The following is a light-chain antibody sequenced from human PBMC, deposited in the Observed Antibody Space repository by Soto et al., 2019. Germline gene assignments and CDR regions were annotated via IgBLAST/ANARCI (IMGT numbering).Light chain of an antibody. CDR3: LQDYTYPYT. CDR1: QGIRNE. CDR2: GAS. J-gene: IGKJ2*01. V-gene: IGKV1-6*01. Sequence: AIQMTQSPSSLSASVGDRVTITCRASQGIRNELGWYQQKPGKAPKLLLYGASSLQSGVPSRFSGSGSGTDFTLSISSLQPEDFATYYCLQDYTYPYTFGQGTKLEIK.